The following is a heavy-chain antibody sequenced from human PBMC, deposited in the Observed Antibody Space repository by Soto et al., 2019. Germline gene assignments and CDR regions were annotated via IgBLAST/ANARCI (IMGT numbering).Heavy chain of an antibody. CDR1: GGSISSYY. J-gene: IGHJ1*01. D-gene: IGHD6-19*01. CDR2: IYYSGST. Sequence: SETLSLTCTVSGGSISSYYWSWIRQPPGKGLEWIGYIYYSGSTNYNPSLKSRVTISVDTSKNQFSLKLSSVTAADTAVYYCARELDGSDWNSYFQHWGQGTLVTVSS. CDR3: ARELDGSDWNSYFQH. V-gene: IGHV4-59*01.